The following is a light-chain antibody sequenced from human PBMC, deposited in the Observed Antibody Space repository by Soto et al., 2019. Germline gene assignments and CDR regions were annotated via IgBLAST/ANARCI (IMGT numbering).Light chain of an antibody. CDR3: QQYGSSRT. CDR2: AAS. Sequence: DIQMTQSPSSLSASVGDRVTITCRASQSISSYLNWYQQKPGKAPKLLIYAASSLQSGVPSRFSGSGSGTDFTLTISRLEPEYFAVYCCQQYGSSRTFGQGTKVDIK. CDR1: QSISSY. V-gene: IGKV1-39*01. J-gene: IGKJ1*01.